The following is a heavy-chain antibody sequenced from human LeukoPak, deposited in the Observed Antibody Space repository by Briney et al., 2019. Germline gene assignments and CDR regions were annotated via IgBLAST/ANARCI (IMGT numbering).Heavy chain of an antibody. CDR1: GVTLRSNY. J-gene: IGHJ4*02. D-gene: IGHD3-16*02. Sequence: PPGGAPGCSPAAPGVTLRSNYNILVRPAPGEGLGWGSVIYSGGSTYYADSVKGRFTISRDNSKNTVYLQMNSLRAEDTAVYYCASPAVWGELSLRYWGQGTLVTVSS. CDR2: IYSGGST. CDR3: ASPAVWGELSLRY. V-gene: IGHV3-53*01.